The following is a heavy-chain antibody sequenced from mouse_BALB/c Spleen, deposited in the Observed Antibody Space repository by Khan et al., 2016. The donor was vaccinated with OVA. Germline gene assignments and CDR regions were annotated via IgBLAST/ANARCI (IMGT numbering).Heavy chain of an antibody. CDR1: GYTFTDFA. CDR3: ERGSDHYRFDY. CDR2: ISTYYGDT. Sequence: VQLQQSGAELVRPGVSVKISCKGSGYTFTDFAMHWVKQSHAKSLEWIGVISTYYGDTNYNQNFKGKATLSVDKSSSTAYMELARLTSEDSAIDCCERGSDHYRFDYWGQGTLVTVSA. V-gene: IGHV1S137*01. J-gene: IGHJ3*01. D-gene: IGHD1-1*01.